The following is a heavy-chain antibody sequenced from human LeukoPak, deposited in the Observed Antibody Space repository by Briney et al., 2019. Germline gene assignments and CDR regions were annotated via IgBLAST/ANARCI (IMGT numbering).Heavy chain of an antibody. CDR1: GGSISSYY. CDR3: ARLLEGVRYFDY. Sequence: SETLSLTCTVSGGSISSYYWSCIRQPPGKGLEWIGYIYYSGSTNYNPSLKSRVTISVDTSKNQFSLKLSSVTAADTAMYYCARLLEGVRYFDYWGQGTLVTVSS. CDR2: IYYSGST. D-gene: IGHD6-6*01. V-gene: IGHV4-59*12. J-gene: IGHJ4*02.